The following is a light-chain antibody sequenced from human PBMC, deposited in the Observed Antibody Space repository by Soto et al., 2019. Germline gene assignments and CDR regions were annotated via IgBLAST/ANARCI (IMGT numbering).Light chain of an antibody. CDR3: GTWDSSLSAGV. J-gene: IGLJ2*01. CDR2: DNN. Sequence: QSVLTQPPSVSASPGQKVTISCSGSSSNIGNNYVSWYQQLPGTAPKLLMYDNNKLPSGIPDRFSGSKSGTSATLGITGLQTGDEADYYCGTWDSSLSAGVFGGGTKLTVL. CDR1: SSNIGNNY. V-gene: IGLV1-51*01.